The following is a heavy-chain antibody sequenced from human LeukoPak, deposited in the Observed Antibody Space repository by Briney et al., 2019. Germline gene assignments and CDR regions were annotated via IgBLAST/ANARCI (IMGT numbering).Heavy chain of an antibody. Sequence: GGSLRLSCAASGFTFTNYWMSWVRQAPGKGLELVANIKQDRSEKYYVDSVKGRFTISRDNAKNSLYLQMNSLKAEDTAVYYCARLREIPVFGVVTKSTSYFDYWGQGTLVTVSS. J-gene: IGHJ4*02. CDR2: IKQDRSEK. V-gene: IGHV3-7*01. CDR3: ARLREIPVFGVVTKSTSYFDY. D-gene: IGHD3-3*01. CDR1: GFTFTNYW.